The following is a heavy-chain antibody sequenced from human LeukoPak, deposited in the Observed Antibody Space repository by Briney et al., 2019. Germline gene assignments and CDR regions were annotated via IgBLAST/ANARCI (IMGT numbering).Heavy chain of an antibody. V-gene: IGHV3-23*01. Sequence: GGPLRLSCAASGFTFSNYAMSWVRQAPGKGLEWVSVISGSGGSTYYADSVKGRFTISRDNSKNTLYLQMDSLRAEDTALYYCAKDPAVAGTATYFDYWGQGTLVTVSS. CDR2: ISGSGGST. D-gene: IGHD6-19*01. CDR1: GFTFSNYA. CDR3: AKDPAVAGTATYFDY. J-gene: IGHJ4*02.